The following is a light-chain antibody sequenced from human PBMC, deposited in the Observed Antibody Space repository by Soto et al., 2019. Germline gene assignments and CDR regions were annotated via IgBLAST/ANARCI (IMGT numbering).Light chain of an antibody. CDR1: SSNVGSSS. V-gene: IGLV1-47*01. J-gene: IGLJ2*01. CDR3: AAWDGSLSGVV. Sequence: QSVLTQPPSASGTPGQRVTISCSGSSSNVGSSSVYWYQQLPGTAPKLLIYRSNQRPSGVPDRFSGSKSGTSASLAISGLRSEDEADYYCAAWDGSLSGVVFGGGTKVTVL. CDR2: RSN.